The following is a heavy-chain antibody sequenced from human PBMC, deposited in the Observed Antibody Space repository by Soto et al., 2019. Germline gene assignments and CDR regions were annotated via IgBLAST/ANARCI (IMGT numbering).Heavy chain of an antibody. V-gene: IGHV1-8*01. CDR1: GYTFTSYD. CDR3: ERDHRHSAWAMDV. CDR2: MNPNSGNT. Sequence: GASVKVSCKASGYTFTSYDINWVRQATGQGLEWMGWMNPNSGNTGYAQKLQGRVTMTRNTSISTAYMEMSSLRSEDTAVYYCERDHRHSAWAMDVGGKGTRVTVS. D-gene: IGHD2-15*01. J-gene: IGHJ6*03.